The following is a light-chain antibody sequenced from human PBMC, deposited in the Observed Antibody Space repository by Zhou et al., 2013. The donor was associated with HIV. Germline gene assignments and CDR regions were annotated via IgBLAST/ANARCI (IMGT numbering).Light chain of an antibody. CDR3: QQYDNLPRPPIT. CDR2: AAS. CDR1: HDISSW. J-gene: IGKJ5*01. V-gene: IGKV1D-12*01. Sequence: DIQMTQSPSSVSASVGDRVTITCRASHDISSWLAWYQQKPGKAPNLLIYAASTLQSGVPSRFSGSGSGTDFTLTISSLQPEDIATYYCQQYDNLPRPPITFGQGTRLEIK.